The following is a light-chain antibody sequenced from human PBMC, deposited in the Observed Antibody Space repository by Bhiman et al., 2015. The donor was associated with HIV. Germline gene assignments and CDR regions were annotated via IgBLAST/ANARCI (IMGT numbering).Light chain of an antibody. CDR2: QDT. Sequence: SYDLTQPPSVSVSPGQTASISCSGHKLETKYVSWYHQKPGQSPVLVIYQDTKRPSGVPDRFSGSKSGNTASLTISGLQAEDEADYYCCSYAGTYTWIFGGGTKLTVL. J-gene: IGLJ3*02. V-gene: IGLV3-1*01. CDR3: CSYAGTYTWI. CDR1: KLETKY.